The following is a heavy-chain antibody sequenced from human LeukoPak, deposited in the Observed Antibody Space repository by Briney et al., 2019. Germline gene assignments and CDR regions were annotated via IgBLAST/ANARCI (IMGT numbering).Heavy chain of an antibody. D-gene: IGHD3-10*01. CDR2: IIPILGIA. V-gene: IGHV1-69*04. J-gene: IGHJ6*03. Sequence: ASVKVSCKASGGTFSSYAISWVRQAPGQGLEWMGRIIPILGIANYAQKFQGRVTITADKSTSTAYMELRSLRSDDTAVYYCARDRVVRGVPSYYFYMDVWGKGTTVTVSS. CDR3: ARDRVVRGVPSYYFYMDV. CDR1: GGTFSSYA.